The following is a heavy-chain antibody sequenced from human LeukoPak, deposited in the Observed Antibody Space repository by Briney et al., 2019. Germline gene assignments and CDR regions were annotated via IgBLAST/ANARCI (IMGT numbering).Heavy chain of an antibody. D-gene: IGHD6-13*01. Sequence: PGGSLRLSCAVSGFTFSDFWMNWVRRSPGKGLEWVASINENGGETSYVDSVKGRFTISRDNPKNSLYLQMSSLRAEDTAVCYCARDGTAPGLYFDLWGQGTLVTVSS. CDR2: INENGGET. CDR3: ARDGTAPGLYFDL. J-gene: IGHJ4*01. CDR1: GFTFSDFW. V-gene: IGHV3-7*01.